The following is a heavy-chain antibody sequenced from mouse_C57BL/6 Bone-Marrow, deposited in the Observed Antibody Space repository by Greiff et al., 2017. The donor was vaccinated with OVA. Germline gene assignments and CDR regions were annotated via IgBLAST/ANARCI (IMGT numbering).Heavy chain of an antibody. CDR1: GYTFTSYW. Sequence: QVQLQQPGAELVKPGASVKLSCKASGYTFTSYWMHWVKQRPGQGLEWIGMIHPNSGSTNYNEKFKSKATLTVDKSSSTAYMQLSSLTSEDSVVYYCARKLGRSAMDYWGQGTSVTVSS. CDR3: ARKLGRSAMDY. V-gene: IGHV1-64*01. CDR2: IHPNSGST. D-gene: IGHD4-1*01. J-gene: IGHJ4*01.